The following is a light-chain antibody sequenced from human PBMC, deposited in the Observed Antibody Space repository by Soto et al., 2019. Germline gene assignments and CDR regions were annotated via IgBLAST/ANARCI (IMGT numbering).Light chain of an antibody. CDR2: EGS. J-gene: IGLJ2*01. Sequence: QSALTQPASVSGSPGQSITISCTGTSSDVGSYNLVSWYQQHPGKAPKLMIYEGSKRPSGVSNRFSGSKSGNTASLTISGLQAEDEADYYCCSYAGSSKGVFGGGTKLT. CDR3: CSYAGSSKGV. CDR1: SSDVGSYNL. V-gene: IGLV2-23*01.